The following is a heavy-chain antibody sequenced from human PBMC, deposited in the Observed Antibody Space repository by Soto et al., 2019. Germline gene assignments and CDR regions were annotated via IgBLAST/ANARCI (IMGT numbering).Heavy chain of an antibody. J-gene: IGHJ4*01. Sequence: PGGSLRLSCAASGFTFSNAWINWVRQAPGKGLEWVGRIKSKTDGGTPDYAAPVKGRFAISRDDSKNIVYLQMNSVKIEDTGVYYCTTDSRTTMPEVRFDYWGHGTLVTVSS. V-gene: IGHV3-15*07. CDR1: GFTFSNAW. CDR2: IKSKTDGGTP. D-gene: IGHD3-10*01. CDR3: TTDSRTTMPEVRFDY.